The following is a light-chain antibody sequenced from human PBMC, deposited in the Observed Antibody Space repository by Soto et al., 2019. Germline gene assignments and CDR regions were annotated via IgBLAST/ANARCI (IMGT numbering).Light chain of an antibody. CDR1: QSVSSSY. Sequence: EIVLTQSPGTLSLSPGERATLSCRASQSVSSSYLAWYQQKPGQAPRLLIYGASSRATGIPDRFSGSGSGTDFTLTISRLGPEDFAVYYCQQYGSSPLIPFGQGTRLEIK. CDR2: GAS. V-gene: IGKV3-20*01. J-gene: IGKJ5*01. CDR3: QQYGSSPLIP.